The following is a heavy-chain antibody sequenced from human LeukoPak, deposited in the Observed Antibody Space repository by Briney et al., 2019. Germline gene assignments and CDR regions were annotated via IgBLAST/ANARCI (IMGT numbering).Heavy chain of an antibody. CDR3: ARGVTEDTGVAQFDS. D-gene: IGHD3-3*01. CDR1: GFTFFTYS. CDR2: VSYDGSNK. J-gene: IGHJ4*02. V-gene: IGHV3-30*04. Sequence: GGSLRLSCAAFGFTFFTYSMHWVRQAPGKGLEWVAVVSYDGSNKNYADSVKGRLTISRDNSKSTLYLQMNSLRPDDTAVYYCARGVTEDTGVAQFDSWGQGSLVTVSS.